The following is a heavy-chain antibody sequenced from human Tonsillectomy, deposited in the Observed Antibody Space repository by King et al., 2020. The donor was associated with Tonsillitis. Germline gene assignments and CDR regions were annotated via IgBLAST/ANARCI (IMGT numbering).Heavy chain of an antibody. J-gene: IGHJ4*02. CDR2: IYHSGST. CDR3: ARDLSRGYSYGQFDY. D-gene: IGHD5-18*01. V-gene: IGHV4-38-2*02. CDR1: AYSISSGYY. Sequence: QLQESGPGLVKPSETLSLTCTVSAYSISSGYYWGWIRQTPGKGLEWIGSIYHSGSTYYNPSLESRVTISVDTSKNHFSLKFSSVPAADTAVYYCARDLSRGYSYGQFDYWGQGTLVTVSS.